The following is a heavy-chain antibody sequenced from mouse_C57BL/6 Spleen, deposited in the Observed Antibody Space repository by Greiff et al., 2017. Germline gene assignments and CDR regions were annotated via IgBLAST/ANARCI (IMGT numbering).Heavy chain of an antibody. CDR1: GFTFSDAW. Sequence: EVKVEESGGGLVQPGGSMKLSCAASGFTFSDAWMDWVRQSPEKGLEWVAEIRNKANNHATYYAESVKGRFTISRDDSKSSVYLQMNSLRAEDTGIYYCTRGYDGYYGGDYFDYWGQGTTLTVSS. J-gene: IGHJ2*01. V-gene: IGHV6-6*01. CDR3: TRGYDGYYGGDYFDY. D-gene: IGHD2-3*01. CDR2: IRNKANNHAT.